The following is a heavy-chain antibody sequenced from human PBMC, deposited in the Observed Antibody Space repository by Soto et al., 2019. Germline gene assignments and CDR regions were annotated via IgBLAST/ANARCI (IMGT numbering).Heavy chain of an antibody. D-gene: IGHD1-26*01. V-gene: IGHV3-30-3*01. Sequence: GGTLSLSCAVSGVTFSSYAMHWVRQPPGKGQERVAVISYDGSNKYYSDSLKSRFTISRDNSKDTLYLQMNSRRAEDTAVYFCSKDLRPDGRYDFDYWGQGTLVTVSS. J-gene: IGHJ4*02. CDR2: ISYDGSNK. CDR1: GVTFSSYA. CDR3: SKDLRPDGRYDFDY.